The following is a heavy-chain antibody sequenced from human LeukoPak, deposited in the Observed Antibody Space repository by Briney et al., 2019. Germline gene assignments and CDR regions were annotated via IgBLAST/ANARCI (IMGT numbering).Heavy chain of an antibody. CDR2: IYHGGSI. V-gene: IGHV4-38-2*01. CDR1: GYSMTSGYY. CDR3: ARILGYCSSNSCHDASDI. Sequence: SETLSLTCAVSGYSMTSGYYWGWIRQPPGKGLEWIGSIYHGGSIYYNPSLKSRVTMSVDTSKSQFSLKLNSVTAADTAVYYCARILGYCSSNSCHDASDIWGQGTMVTVSS. J-gene: IGHJ3*02. D-gene: IGHD2-2*01.